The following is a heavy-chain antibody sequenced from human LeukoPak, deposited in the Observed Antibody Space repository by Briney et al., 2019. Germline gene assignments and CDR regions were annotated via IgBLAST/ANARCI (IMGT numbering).Heavy chain of an antibody. V-gene: IGHV4-39*07. CDR3: ARSGAVVGFDY. J-gene: IGHJ4*02. CDR1: GGSISSSSYY. CDR2: IYYSGST. Sequence: SETLSLTCTVSGGSISSSSYYWGWIRQPPGKGLEWIGSIYYSGSTYYNPSLKSRVTISVDTSKNQFSLKLSSVTAADTAVYYCARSGAVVGFDYWGQGTLVTVSS. D-gene: IGHD6-19*01.